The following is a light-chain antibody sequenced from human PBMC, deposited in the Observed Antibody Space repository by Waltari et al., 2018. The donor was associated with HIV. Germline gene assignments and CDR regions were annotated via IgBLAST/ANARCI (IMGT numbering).Light chain of an antibody. CDR2: KIS. Sequence: DVVLTQSPLSLAVTLGQPASISCRSSQSLEYSDGNTYVNWFQQRPGQSPRRLIYKISNRDSGVPDRFSGSGSGSDFTLKISRVEAEDVGLYYCMQGTHWPATFGQGTKV. CDR3: MQGTHWPAT. CDR1: QSLEYSDGNTY. J-gene: IGKJ1*01. V-gene: IGKV2-30*01.